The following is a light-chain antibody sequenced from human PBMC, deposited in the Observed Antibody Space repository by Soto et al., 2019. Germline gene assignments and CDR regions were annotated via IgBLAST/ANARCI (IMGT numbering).Light chain of an antibody. CDR3: AAWDDSLNGHVV. Sequence: QTVLTQTPSASGTPGQRVTISCSGSSSNIGSYYVNWYQQLPGPAPKLLIFSDNQRPSGVPDRFYGSKSGASASLAISGLQSEDEADYYCAAWDDSLNGHVVFGGGTKVTVL. CDR2: SDN. V-gene: IGLV1-44*01. J-gene: IGLJ2*01. CDR1: SSNIGSYY.